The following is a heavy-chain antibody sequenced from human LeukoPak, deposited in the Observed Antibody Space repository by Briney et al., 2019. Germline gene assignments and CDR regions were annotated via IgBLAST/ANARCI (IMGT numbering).Heavy chain of an antibody. CDR1: GFTFSSYE. J-gene: IGHJ1*01. Sequence: GGSLRLSCAASGFTFSSYEMNWVRQAPGQGLEWVSYITGSGTTIYYADSVKGRFTISRDNAKNSLYLQMNSLRAEDTAIYYCARGYCSTTSCEYFQHWGQGTLVTVSA. D-gene: IGHD2-2*01. CDR3: ARGYCSTTSCEYFQH. V-gene: IGHV3-48*03. CDR2: ITGSGTTI.